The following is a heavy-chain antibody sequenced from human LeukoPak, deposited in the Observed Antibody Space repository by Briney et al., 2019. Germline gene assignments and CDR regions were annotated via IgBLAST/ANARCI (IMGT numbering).Heavy chain of an antibody. J-gene: IGHJ6*04. CDR2: MRTYNGNT. CDR3: ARDQGYDFWSGHLDV. D-gene: IGHD3-3*01. V-gene: IGHV1-18*01. CDR1: GYTFTSYA. Sequence: GASVKVSCXASGYTFTSYAISWVRQAPGQGLGWMGWMRTYNGNTNYAQKLQGRVSMTTDTSTTTAYMELRSLRSDDTAVYYCARDQGYDFWSGHLDVWGKGTTVTVSS.